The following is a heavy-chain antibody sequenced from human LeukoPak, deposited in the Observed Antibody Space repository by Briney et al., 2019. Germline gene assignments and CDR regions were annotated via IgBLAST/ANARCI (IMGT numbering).Heavy chain of an antibody. V-gene: IGHV3-33*01. CDR3: ARDFSRYSGSYVDY. Sequence: GGSLRLSCAASGFTFSDYAMPWVRQAPGKGLEWVAVIWNDGSNKYYADSVKGRFTISRDNFKNKLFLQMNSVSAEDTAVYYCARDFSRYSGSYVDYWGQGTLVTVSS. CDR1: GFTFSDYA. CDR2: IWNDGSNK. J-gene: IGHJ4*02. D-gene: IGHD1-26*01.